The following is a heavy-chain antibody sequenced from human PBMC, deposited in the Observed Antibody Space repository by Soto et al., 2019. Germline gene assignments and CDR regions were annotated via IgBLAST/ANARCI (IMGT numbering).Heavy chain of an antibody. CDR1: GGTYSSYP. V-gene: IGHV1-69*18. CDR2: IIPVFGTR. J-gene: IGHJ4*02. CDR3: ARDPSRCSGWYPGGS. D-gene: IGHD6-19*01. Sequence: QVQLVQSGTEVKKPGSSVRVSCEASGGTYSSYPITWVRQAPGQGLEWIGTIIPVFGTRNYAQRFRGRVTITADEASTTVYMELSGLTSEDTAIYYCARDPSRCSGWYPGGSWGQGTLVRVSS.